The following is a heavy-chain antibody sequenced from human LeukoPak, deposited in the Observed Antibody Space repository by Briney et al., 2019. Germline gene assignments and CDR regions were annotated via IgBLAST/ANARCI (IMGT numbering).Heavy chain of an antibody. CDR2: ISSSSSYI. CDR1: GFIFSDFY. Sequence: PGGSLRLSCVASGFIFSDFYMSWIRQAPGKGLEWVSSISSSSSYIYYADSVKGRFTISRDNAKNSLYLQMNSLRAEDTAVYYCARPMYSSSLYYFDYWGQGTLVTVSS. CDR3: ARPMYSSSLYYFDY. J-gene: IGHJ4*02. D-gene: IGHD6-13*01. V-gene: IGHV3-11*06.